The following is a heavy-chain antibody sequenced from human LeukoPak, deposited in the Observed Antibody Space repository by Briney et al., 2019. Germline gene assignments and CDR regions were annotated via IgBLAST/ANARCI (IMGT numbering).Heavy chain of an antibody. CDR2: IYYNGKT. V-gene: IGHV4-59*01. J-gene: IGHJ4*02. Sequence: SETLSLTCTVSGGSISSYYWIWIRQPPGRGLEWIGFIYYNGKTNYNSSLKSRVTISEDSSKSQSSLRLTSVTAADTAVYYCARGVAGSGSTPKYWGQGTLVTVSS. D-gene: IGHD1-26*01. CDR1: GGSISSYY. CDR3: ARGVAGSGSTPKY.